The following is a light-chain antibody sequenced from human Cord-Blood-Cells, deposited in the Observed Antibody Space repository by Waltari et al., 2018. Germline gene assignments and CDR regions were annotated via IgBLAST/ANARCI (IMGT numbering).Light chain of an antibody. CDR2: DAS. J-gene: IGKJ2*03. CDR3: QQYDNLPS. Sequence: DIQMTQSPSSLSASVGDRVTITCQASQDISNYLNWYQQRPGKAPKLLIYDASNLETGVPSRFSGSGSGTDFPFTISSLQPEDIATYYCQQYDNLPSVGQGIKLEIK. V-gene: IGKV1-33*01. CDR1: QDISNY.